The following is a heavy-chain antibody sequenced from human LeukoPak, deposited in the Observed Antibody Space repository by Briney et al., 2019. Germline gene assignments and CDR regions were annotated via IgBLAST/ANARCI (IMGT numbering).Heavy chain of an antibody. J-gene: IGHJ4*02. CDR1: GYTLTELS. D-gene: IGHD3-3*01. CDR2: FDPEDGET. V-gene: IGHV1-24*01. CDR3: ATRILKVFGVVTDFDY. Sequence: ASVTVSCKVSGYTLTELSMQWVRQAPGKGLEWMVGFDPEDGETIYAQKFQGRVTMTEDTSTDTAYMELSSLRSEDTAVYYCATRILKVFGVVTDFDYWGQGTLVTVSS.